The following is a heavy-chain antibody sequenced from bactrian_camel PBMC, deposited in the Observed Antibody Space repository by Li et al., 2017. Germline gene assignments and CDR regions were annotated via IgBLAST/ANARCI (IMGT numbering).Heavy chain of an antibody. V-gene: IGHV3-2*01. D-gene: IGHD1*01. J-gene: IGHJ4*01. CDR3: ATDPVLYWTAAFNY. CDR1: GFIFSNYY. CDR2: IRSDGSNT. Sequence: VQLVESGGALVQPGGSLKLSCASSGFIFSNYYLTWVRQAPGKGLEWVSTIRSDGSNTYYSDSVKGRFTISRDNAKNTVSLQMNSLKSEDTALYYCATDPVLYWTAAFNYWGQGTQVTVS.